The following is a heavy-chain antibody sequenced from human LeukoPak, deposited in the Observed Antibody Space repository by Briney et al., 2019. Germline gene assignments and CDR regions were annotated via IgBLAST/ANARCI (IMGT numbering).Heavy chain of an antibody. CDR1: GFTFSSYS. D-gene: IGHD6-6*01. Sequence: GGSLRLSCAASGFTFSSYSMNWFRQAPGKGLEWVSYISSSSSTIYYADSVEGRFTISRDNAKNSLYLQMNSLRAEDTAVYYCVLGQQLDQAYYYYYMDVWGKGTTVTVSS. CDR2: ISSSSSTI. J-gene: IGHJ6*03. CDR3: VLGQQLDQAYYYYYMDV. V-gene: IGHV3-48*01.